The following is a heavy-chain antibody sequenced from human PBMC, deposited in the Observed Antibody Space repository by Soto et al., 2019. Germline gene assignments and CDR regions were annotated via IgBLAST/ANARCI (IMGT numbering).Heavy chain of an antibody. CDR3: ARQYPPIIAAGGTDV. D-gene: IGHD6-25*01. CDR1: GGSISSSSYY. CDR2: IYYSGST. V-gene: IGHV4-39*01. Sequence: TLSLTCTVSGGSISSSSYYWGWIRQPPGKGLEWIGSIYYSGSTYYNPSLKSRVTISVDTSKNQFSLKLSSVTAADTAVYYCARQYPPIIAAGGTDVWGKGTTVTVSS. J-gene: IGHJ6*04.